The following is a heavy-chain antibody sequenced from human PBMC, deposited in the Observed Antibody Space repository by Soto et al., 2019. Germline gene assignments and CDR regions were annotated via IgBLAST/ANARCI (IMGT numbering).Heavy chain of an antibody. CDR2: IYYSGNT. Sequence: SETLSLTCTFSGGSISSGGYYWGWIRQHPGKGLEWIGYIYYSGNTYYNPSLKSRVTISVDTSKNQFSLKLISVTAADTAVYYCARAMTTNNWFDPWGQGTLVTVSS. D-gene: IGHD4-17*01. CDR1: GGSISSGGYY. J-gene: IGHJ5*02. V-gene: IGHV4-31*03. CDR3: ARAMTTNNWFDP.